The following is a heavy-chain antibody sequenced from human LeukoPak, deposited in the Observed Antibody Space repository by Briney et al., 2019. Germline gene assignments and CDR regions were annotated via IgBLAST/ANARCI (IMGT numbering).Heavy chain of an antibody. J-gene: IGHJ4*02. CDR1: GFTFNSYN. V-gene: IGHV3-48*02. CDR3: ARDEDAF. CDR2: ISSDSSTI. Sequence: GGSLRLSCVASGFTFNSYNMNWVRQAPGKGLEWVSYISSDSSTIFYADSVKGRFTISRDNVKNSLFLQLNSLRDEDTAVYYCARDEDAFGGQGTLVTVSS.